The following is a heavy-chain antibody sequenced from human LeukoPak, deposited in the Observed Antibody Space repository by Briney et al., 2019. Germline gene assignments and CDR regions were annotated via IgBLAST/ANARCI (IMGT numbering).Heavy chain of an antibody. D-gene: IGHD6-19*01. J-gene: IGHJ3*02. V-gene: IGHV5-51*01. CDR1: GYTFTSYW. Sequence: GESLKISCKGSGYTFTSYWIGWVRQMPGEGLEWMGIIYPGDSDTRYRPSFQGQVTISADKSTNTAYLQWSSLKASDTAMYYCTRHGRSGWYPTSDALHIWGQGTMVTVPS. CDR3: TRHGRSGWYPTSDALHI. CDR2: IYPGDSDT.